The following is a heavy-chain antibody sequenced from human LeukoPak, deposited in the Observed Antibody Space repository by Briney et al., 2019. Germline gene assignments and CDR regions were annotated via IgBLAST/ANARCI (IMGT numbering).Heavy chain of an antibody. CDR1: GYMSAIHW. Sequence: GESLKISCLASGYMSAIHWIGWLRQKPGEGLEWLGVIFPGDSDTRYSPSFQGQVTISADKSISTAYLQWSSLKASDSAMYFCASLEWGDSQFVVIDVGSEGTMVIVSS. CDR2: IFPGDSDT. J-gene: IGHJ3*01. D-gene: IGHD1-26*01. CDR3: ASLEWGDSQFVVIDV. V-gene: IGHV5-51*01.